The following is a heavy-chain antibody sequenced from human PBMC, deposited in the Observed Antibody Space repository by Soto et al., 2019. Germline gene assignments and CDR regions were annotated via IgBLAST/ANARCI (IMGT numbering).Heavy chain of an antibody. Sequence: QVQLVESGGGVVQPGRSLRLSCAASGFTFSSYGMHWVRQAPGKGLEWVAVIWYDGSNKYYADSVKGRFTISRDNSKNTLYLQMNSLRAEDTAVYYCARDPWGSTWYFDLWGRGTLVTVSS. CDR3: ARDPWGSTWYFDL. J-gene: IGHJ2*01. V-gene: IGHV3-33*01. CDR1: GFTFSSYG. D-gene: IGHD7-27*01. CDR2: IWYDGSNK.